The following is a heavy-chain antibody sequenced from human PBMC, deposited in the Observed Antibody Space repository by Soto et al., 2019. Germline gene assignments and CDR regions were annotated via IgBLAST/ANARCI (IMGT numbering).Heavy chain of an antibody. Sequence: KSSETLSLTCAVSGGSISSSNWWSWVRQPPGKGLEWIGEIYHSGNTNYNPSLKRRVSITVDTSKKQISLTLNSVTAADTAVYYCASVTFGGIVLAHWGHGTRVTVSS. D-gene: IGHD3-16*01. CDR1: GGSISSSNW. CDR2: IYHSGNT. J-gene: IGHJ4*01. V-gene: IGHV4-4*02. CDR3: ASVTFGGIVLAH.